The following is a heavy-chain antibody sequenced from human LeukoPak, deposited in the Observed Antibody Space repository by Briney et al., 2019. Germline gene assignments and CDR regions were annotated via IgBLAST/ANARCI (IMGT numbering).Heavy chain of an antibody. CDR2: ISSSSSTYI. Sequence: GGSLRLSSAASGFTFSSYSMNWVRQAPGKGLEWVSSISSSSSTYIHYADALKGRFTISRDNAKNSLFLQMNSQRAEDTAVYYCARKGATTSASHFDYWGQGTLVTVSS. V-gene: IGHV3-21*01. D-gene: IGHD1-26*01. J-gene: IGHJ4*02. CDR3: ARKGATTSASHFDY. CDR1: GFTFSSYS.